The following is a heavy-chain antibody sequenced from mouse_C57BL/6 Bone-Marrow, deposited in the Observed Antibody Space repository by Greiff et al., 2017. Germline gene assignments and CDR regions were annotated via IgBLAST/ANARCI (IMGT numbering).Heavy chain of an antibody. D-gene: IGHD1-1*01. V-gene: IGHV3-5*01. CDR2: IYYSGTI. CDR1: GISITTGNYR. CDR3: ARENYGSGWYFDV. Sequence: EVKLQESGPGLVKPSQTVFLTCTVTGISITTGNYRWSWIRRFPGNKLEWIGYIYYSGTITYNPSLTSRTTITRDTPKNQFFLEMNSLTAEDTATYYCARENYGSGWYFDVWGTGTTVTVSS. J-gene: IGHJ1*03.